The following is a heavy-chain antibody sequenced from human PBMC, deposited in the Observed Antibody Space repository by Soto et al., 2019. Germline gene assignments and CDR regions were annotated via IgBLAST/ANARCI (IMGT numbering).Heavy chain of an antibody. Sequence: LSLTCTVSGDSISSNSHYWGWIHQPPGKGLESIANIYYDGNTYYNPSLKSRVTISLDTSKNQFSLKLSSVTAADTAVYFCVSGSGSDSFDYWGQGTLVTVSS. V-gene: IGHV4-39*01. J-gene: IGHJ4*02. CDR1: GDSISSNSHY. CDR2: IYYDGNT. D-gene: IGHD1-26*01. CDR3: VSGSGSDSFDY.